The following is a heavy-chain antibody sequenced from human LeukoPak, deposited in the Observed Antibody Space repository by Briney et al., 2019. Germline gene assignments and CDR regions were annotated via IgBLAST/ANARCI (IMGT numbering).Heavy chain of an antibody. CDR2: IFTSGRT. J-gene: IGHJ5*02. CDR3: ARGLTYYYGSGSNNRFDP. CDR1: GGSISSGSYY. Sequence: SETLSLTCTVSGGSISSGSYYWSWIRQPAGKGLELIGRIFTSGRTNYNPSLKSRVTISLDTSKNQFSLKLSSVTAAGTAVYYCARGLTYYYGSGSNNRFDPWGQGTLVTVSS. D-gene: IGHD3-10*01. V-gene: IGHV4-61*02.